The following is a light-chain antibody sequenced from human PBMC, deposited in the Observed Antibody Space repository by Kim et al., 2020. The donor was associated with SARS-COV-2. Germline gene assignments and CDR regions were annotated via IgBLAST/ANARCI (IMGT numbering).Light chain of an antibody. J-gene: IGLJ2*01. V-gene: IGLV2-11*01. CDR1: TSNVGGFDY. CDR3: SSYTASSTLA. CDR2: DVT. Sequence: QPALTQPRSVSGSPGQSVTISCTGTTSNVGGFDYVSWYQQQSGKAPKLIIYDVTKRPSGVPDRFSASKSGNTASLTISRLQADDEADYYCSSYTASSTLAFGGGTQLNVL.